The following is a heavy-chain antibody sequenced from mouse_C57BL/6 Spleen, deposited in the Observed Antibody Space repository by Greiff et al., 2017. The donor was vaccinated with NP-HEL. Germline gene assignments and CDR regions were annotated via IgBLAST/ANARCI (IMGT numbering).Heavy chain of an antibody. CDR3: ARGLYGSTSMDY. CDR2: IDPEAGET. CDR1: GFNIKDYY. V-gene: IGHV14-2*01. J-gene: IGHJ4*01. Sequence: VQLKQSGAELVKPGASVKLSCTASGFNIKDYYMHWVKQRTEQGLEWIGRIDPEAGETKYAPKFQGKATITADTASNTAYLQLSSLTSEDTAVYYCARGLYGSTSMDYWGQGTSVTVSS. D-gene: IGHD1-1*01.